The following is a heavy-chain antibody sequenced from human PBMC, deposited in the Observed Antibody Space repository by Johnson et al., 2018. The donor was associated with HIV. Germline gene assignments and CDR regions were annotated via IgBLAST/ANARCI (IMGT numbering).Heavy chain of an antibody. D-gene: IGHD3-10*01. CDR2: IKEDGSEK. Sequence: VQLVESGGGLVQPGGSLRLSCAASGFTFSSYWMHWVRQAPGKGLEWVANIKEDGSEKYYVDSVRGRFTISRDNAKNSLYLQMNSLRAEDTAVYYCARPIARGASDIWGQGTMVTISS. J-gene: IGHJ3*02. V-gene: IGHV3-7*03. CDR3: ARPIARGASDI. CDR1: GFTFSSYW.